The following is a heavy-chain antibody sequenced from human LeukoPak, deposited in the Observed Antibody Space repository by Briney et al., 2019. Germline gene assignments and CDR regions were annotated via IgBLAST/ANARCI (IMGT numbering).Heavy chain of an antibody. J-gene: IGHJ5*02. CDR1: GGSFSGYY. CDR2: INHSGST. V-gene: IGHV4-34*01. Sequence: SETLSLTCAVYGGSFSGYYWSWIRQPPGKGLEWIGEINHSGSTNYNPSLKSRVTTSVDTSKNQFSLKLSSVTAADTAVYHCARGRMITMVQGVIIGWFDPWGQGTLVTVSS. CDR3: ARGRMITMVQGVIIGWFDP. D-gene: IGHD3-10*01.